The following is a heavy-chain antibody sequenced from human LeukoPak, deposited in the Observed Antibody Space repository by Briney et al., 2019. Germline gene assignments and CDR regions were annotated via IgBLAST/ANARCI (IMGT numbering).Heavy chain of an antibody. CDR1: GYTFTGYY. V-gene: IGHV1-2*02. Sequence: ASVKVSCKASGYTFTGYYIHWVRQAPGQGPEWMGYNNPNTGGTKYAQIFQDRVTMTRDTSISTAYMELSRLRSDDTAVYYCARVRDGNTVDFDHWGQGTLVTVSS. D-gene: IGHD5-24*01. J-gene: IGHJ4*02. CDR2: NNPNTGGT. CDR3: ARVRDGNTVDFDH.